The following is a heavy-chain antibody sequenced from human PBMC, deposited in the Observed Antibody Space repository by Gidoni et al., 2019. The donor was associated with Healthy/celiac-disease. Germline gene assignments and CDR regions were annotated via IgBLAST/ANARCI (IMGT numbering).Heavy chain of an antibody. Sequence: QLQLQESGPGLVKPSETLSLTCTVSGGSISSSRYYWGWIRQPPGKWLEWIGSIYYSGSTYYNPSLKSRVTISVDTSKNQFSLKLSSVTAADTAVYYCARLGYCSSTSCSPHYWYFDLWGRGTLVTVSS. CDR1: GGSISSSRYY. CDR2: IYYSGST. CDR3: ARLGYCSSTSCSPHYWYFDL. J-gene: IGHJ2*01. V-gene: IGHV4-39*01. D-gene: IGHD2-2*01.